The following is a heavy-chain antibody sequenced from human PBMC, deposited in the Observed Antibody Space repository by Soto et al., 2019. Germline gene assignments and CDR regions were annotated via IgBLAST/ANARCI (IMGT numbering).Heavy chain of an antibody. CDR1: GFTFSSYS. CDR3: ARDQPGYSYGYGLGY. D-gene: IGHD5-18*01. J-gene: IGHJ4*02. CDR2: ISSSSYI. Sequence: GGSLRLSCATSGFTFSSYSMNWVRQAPGKGLEWVSSISSSSYIYYADSVKGRFTISRDNAKNSLYLQMNSLRAEDTAVYYCARDQPGYSYGYGLGYWGQGTLVTVSS. V-gene: IGHV3-21*01.